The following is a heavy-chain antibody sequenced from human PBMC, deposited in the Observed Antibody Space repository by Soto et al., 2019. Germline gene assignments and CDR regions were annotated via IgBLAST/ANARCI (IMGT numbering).Heavy chain of an antibody. V-gene: IGHV4-59*01. CDR3: ARVWGGSFDF. CDR1: GGSISSYY. CDR2: IYYSGST. J-gene: IGHJ3*01. D-gene: IGHD3-10*01. Sequence: SETLSLTCSVSGGSISSYYWSWIRQPPGKGLEWIGYIYYSGSTNYNPSLKSRVTISVDTSKNQFSLKLSSVTAADTAVYYCARVWGGSFDFWGQGTMVTVSS.